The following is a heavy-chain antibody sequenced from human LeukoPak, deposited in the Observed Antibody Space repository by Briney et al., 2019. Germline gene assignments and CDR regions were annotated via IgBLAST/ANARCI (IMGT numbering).Heavy chain of an antibody. J-gene: IGHJ4*02. D-gene: IGHD6-13*01. CDR1: GYTFTSYA. V-gene: IGHV1-18*01. CDR2: ISGYNGNT. Sequence: GASVKVSCKASGYTFTSYAISWVRQAPGQGLEWMGWISGYNGNTNYAPRLQGRVTMTTDTSTTTAFMELWSLTSDDTAVYFCASDQAGIAVAGRSPAYDYWGQGTLVTVSS. CDR3: ASDQAGIAVAGRSPAYDY.